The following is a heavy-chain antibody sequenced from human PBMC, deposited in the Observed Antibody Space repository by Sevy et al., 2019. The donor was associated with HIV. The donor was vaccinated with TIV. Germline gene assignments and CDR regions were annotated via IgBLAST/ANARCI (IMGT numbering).Heavy chain of an antibody. CDR2: ISYEGMSK. V-gene: IGHV3-30*04. D-gene: IGHD1-26*01. CDR1: GFPFNYYA. CDR3: ARVAGDEYYFDY. J-gene: IGHJ4*02. Sequence: GGSLRLSCVASGFPFNYYAMNWVRQAPGKGLEWVAIISYEGMSKSYADSVEGRFTISRDNSKNTLYLQMNSLRVEDTALYYCARVAGDEYYFDYWGQGTLVTVSS.